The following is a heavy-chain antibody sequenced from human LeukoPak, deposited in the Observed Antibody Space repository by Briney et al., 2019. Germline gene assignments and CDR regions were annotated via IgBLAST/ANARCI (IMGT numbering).Heavy chain of an antibody. CDR1: GGSISSSSYY. D-gene: IGHD1-26*01. Sequence: SETLSLTCTVSGGSISSSSYYWGWIRQTPGKGLEWIGEIERSGSTRYNSSLKSRVTILVDTPKNQFSLKLSSVTAADAAVYYCVRGRVGSTPFNYWGQGTLVTVSS. CDR3: VRGRVGSTPFNY. V-gene: IGHV4-39*07. CDR2: IERSGST. J-gene: IGHJ4*02.